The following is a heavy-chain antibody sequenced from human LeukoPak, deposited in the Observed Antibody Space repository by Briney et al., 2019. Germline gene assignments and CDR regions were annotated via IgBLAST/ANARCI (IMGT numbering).Heavy chain of an antibody. CDR1: GGSISSYF. CDR3: ARATRRGDSSGFYSDYWYFDV. CDR2: NDNRGST. V-gene: IGHV4-59*01. J-gene: IGHJ2*01. Sequence: SETLSLTCTVSGGSISSYFWSWIRQPPGKGLEWIGYNDNRGSTNYNPSLKNRVSISVDPSKKQFSLKVTSVTAADTAIYYCARATRRGDSSGFYSDYWYFDVWGRGALVTVSS. D-gene: IGHD3-22*01.